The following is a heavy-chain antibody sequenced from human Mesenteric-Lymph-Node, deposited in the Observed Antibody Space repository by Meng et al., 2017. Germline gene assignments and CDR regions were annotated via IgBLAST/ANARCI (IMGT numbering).Heavy chain of an antibody. J-gene: IGHJ5*02. CDR1: GYTFTGYF. V-gene: IGHV1-2*06. Sequence: QVQVVQFGAEVKKPGASVKVSCKASGYTFTGYFIHWVRQAPGQGLEWMGRINPNSGGTNYAQKFQGRVTVTRDTSISTAYMEVSGLRSDDTAVYYCARDPSMGVPWGQGTLVTVSS. CDR3: ARDPSMGVP. D-gene: IGHD2/OR15-2a*01. CDR2: INPNSGGT.